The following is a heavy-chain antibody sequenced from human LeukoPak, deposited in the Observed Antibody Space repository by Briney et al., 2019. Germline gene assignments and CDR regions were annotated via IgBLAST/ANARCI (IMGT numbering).Heavy chain of an antibody. Sequence: GGSLRLSCAASGFTFSNAWMTWVRQAPGKGLEWVGHIKKKSDGGTTDYAAPVKGRFTISRDDSKDTLYLQMNSLRTEDTAVYFCTTVQQWLAQALGYWGQGTLVTVSS. CDR2: IKKKSDGGTT. CDR3: TTVQQWLAQALGY. V-gene: IGHV3-15*01. J-gene: IGHJ4*02. CDR1: GFTFSNAW. D-gene: IGHD6-19*01.